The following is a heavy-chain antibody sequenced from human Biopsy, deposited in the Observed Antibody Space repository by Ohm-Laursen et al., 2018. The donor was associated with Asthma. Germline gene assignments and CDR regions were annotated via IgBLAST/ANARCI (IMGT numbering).Heavy chain of an antibody. Sequence: SLRLSCTASGLTFRNYGMHWVRQAPGKGLEWVALISFDGSTKYFADSVKGRFTISRDNSKNTLYLQMNSLRAEDTAVYYCARAYGGSFFSGSFDIWGQGTMVTVSS. CDR3: ARAYGGSFFSGSFDI. J-gene: IGHJ3*02. D-gene: IGHD4-23*01. V-gene: IGHV3-30*03. CDR2: ISFDGSTK. CDR1: GLTFRNYG.